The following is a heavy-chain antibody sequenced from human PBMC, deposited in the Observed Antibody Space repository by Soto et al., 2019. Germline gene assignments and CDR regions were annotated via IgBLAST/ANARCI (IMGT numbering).Heavy chain of an antibody. Sequence: SETLSLTCTVSGGSISSGDYSWSWVRQSPGKGLEWIGYIYYSGSTYYNPSLKSRVTISVDTSKNQFSLKLSSVTAADTAVYYCARDTKIYCSSTSCYFLGMDVWGQGTTVTVSS. D-gene: IGHD2-2*01. CDR3: ARDTKIYCSSTSCYFLGMDV. J-gene: IGHJ6*02. CDR1: GGSISSGDYS. V-gene: IGHV4-30-4*01. CDR2: IYYSGST.